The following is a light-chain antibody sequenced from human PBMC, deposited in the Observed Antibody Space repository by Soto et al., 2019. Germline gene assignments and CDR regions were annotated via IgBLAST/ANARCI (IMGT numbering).Light chain of an antibody. V-gene: IGLV2-8*01. J-gene: IGLJ3*02. CDR2: EVT. CDR1: SSDVGGYNY. Sequence: QSALTQPPSASGSPGQSVTISCTGTSSDVGGYNYVSWYQQHPGKAPKLMIYEVTKRPSGVPDRFSGSKSGNTASLTVSGLLAEDEADYYCSSHAGINNVVFGGGTKLPS. CDR3: SSHAGINNVV.